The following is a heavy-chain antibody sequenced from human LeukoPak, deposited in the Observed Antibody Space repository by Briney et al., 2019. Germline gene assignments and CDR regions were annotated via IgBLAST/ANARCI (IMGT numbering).Heavy chain of an antibody. CDR2: INHSGST. D-gene: IGHD5/OR15-5a*01. CDR3: VGVWGY. CDR1: GGSLSGYY. J-gene: IGHJ4*02. V-gene: IGHV4-34*01. Sequence: SETLSLTCAVYGGSLSGYYWNWIRQPPGKGLEWIGEINHSGSTNYNPSLKSRVTISVDTSKNQFSLKLSSVTAADTAVYYCVGVWGYWGQGTLVTVSS.